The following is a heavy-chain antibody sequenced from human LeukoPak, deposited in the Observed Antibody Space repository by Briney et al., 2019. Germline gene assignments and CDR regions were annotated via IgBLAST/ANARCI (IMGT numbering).Heavy chain of an antibody. Sequence: GESLKISCKGSGYSSTSYWIGWVRQMPGKGLEWMGIIYPGDSDTRYSPSFQGQVTISADKSVSTAYLQWSSLKASDTAMYYCARQKTEWLLSALEYWGQGTLVTVSS. CDR3: ARQKTEWLLSALEY. CDR2: IYPGDSDT. D-gene: IGHD3-3*01. J-gene: IGHJ4*02. V-gene: IGHV5-51*01. CDR1: GYSSTSYW.